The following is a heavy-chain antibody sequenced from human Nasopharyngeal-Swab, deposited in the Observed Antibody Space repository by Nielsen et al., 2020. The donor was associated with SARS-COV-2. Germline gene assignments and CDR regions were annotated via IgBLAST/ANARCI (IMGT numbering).Heavy chain of an antibody. CDR2: IYYSGST. D-gene: IGHD1-1*01. V-gene: IGHV4-61*08. CDR3: ARIGGDWNDDY. Sequence: LRLSCTVSGGSISSGDYYWSWIRQPPGKGLEWIGYIYYSGSTNYNPSLKSRVTISVDTSKNQFSLKLSSVTAADTAVYYCARIGGDWNDDYWGQGTLVTVSS. CDR1: GGSISSGDYY. J-gene: IGHJ4*02.